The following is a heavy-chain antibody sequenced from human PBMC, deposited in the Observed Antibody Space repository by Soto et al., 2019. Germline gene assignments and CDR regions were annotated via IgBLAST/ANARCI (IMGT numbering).Heavy chain of an antibody. CDR1: GYTFTGYY. CDR3: ARDSVVPPAYGMDV. Sequence: GALVKVSCKASGYTFTGYYMHWVRQAPGQGLEWMGWINPNSGGTNYAQKFQGWVTMTRDTSISTAYMELSRLRSDDTAVYYCARDSVVPPAYGMDVWGQGTTVTVSS. D-gene: IGHD2-21*01. V-gene: IGHV1-2*04. CDR2: INPNSGGT. J-gene: IGHJ6*02.